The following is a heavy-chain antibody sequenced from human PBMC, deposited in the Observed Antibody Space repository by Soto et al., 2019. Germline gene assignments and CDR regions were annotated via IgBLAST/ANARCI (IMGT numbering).Heavy chain of an antibody. CDR2: IYSGGST. V-gene: IGHV3-53*01. CDR1: GFTVSSNY. J-gene: IGHJ6*02. Sequence: GGSLRLSCAASGFTVSSNYMSWVRQAPGKGLEWVSVIYSGGSTYYADSVKGRFTISRDNSKNTLYLQMNSLRAEDTAVYYCARDPYSPIGYYYYGMDVWGQGTTVTVSS. D-gene: IGHD5-18*01. CDR3: ARDPYSPIGYYYYGMDV.